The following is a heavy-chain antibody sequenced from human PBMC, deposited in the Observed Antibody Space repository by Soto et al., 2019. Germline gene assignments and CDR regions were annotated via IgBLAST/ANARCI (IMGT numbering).Heavy chain of an antibody. CDR3: ASSRLGGTGYYYGMDV. J-gene: IGHJ6*02. V-gene: IGHV1-69*12. CDR1: GGTFSSYA. Sequence: QVQLVQSGAEVKKPGSSVKVSCKASGGTFSSYAISWVRQAPGQGLEWMGGIIPIFGTADYAQKFQGRGTITADETTSTAYMELSSLRSEDTAVYYCASSRLGGTGYYYGMDVWGQGTTVTVSS. D-gene: IGHD3-16*01. CDR2: IIPIFGTA.